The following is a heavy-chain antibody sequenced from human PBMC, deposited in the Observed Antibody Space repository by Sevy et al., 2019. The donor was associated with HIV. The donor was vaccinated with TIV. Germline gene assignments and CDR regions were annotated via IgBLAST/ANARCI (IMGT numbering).Heavy chain of an antibody. Sequence: GGSLRFSCEVSGLSVTNNGMHWVRQAPGKGLEWVAVISYDGINKYYGDSVKGRFMISRDRSKNTLFLQMNILRIEDTAVYYCAKDFTGFYGMDVWGQGTTVTVSS. CDR3: AKDFTGFYGMDV. CDR1: GLSVTNNG. D-gene: IGHD3-9*01. V-gene: IGHV3-30*18. J-gene: IGHJ6*02. CDR2: ISYDGINK.